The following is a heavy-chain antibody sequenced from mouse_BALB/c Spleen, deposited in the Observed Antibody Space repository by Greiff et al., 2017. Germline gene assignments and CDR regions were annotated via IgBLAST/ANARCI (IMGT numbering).Heavy chain of an antibody. V-gene: IGHV5-9-4*01. J-gene: IGHJ2*01. D-gene: IGHD1-1*01. Sequence: EVKVVESGGGLVKPGGSLKLSCAASGFTFSSYAMSWVRQSPEKRLEWVAEISSGGSYTYYPDTVTGRFTISRDNAKNTLYLEMSSLRSEDTAMYYCAREGYGSSYDFDYWGQGTTLTVSS. CDR1: GFTFSSYA. CDR2: ISSGGSYT. CDR3: AREGYGSSYDFDY.